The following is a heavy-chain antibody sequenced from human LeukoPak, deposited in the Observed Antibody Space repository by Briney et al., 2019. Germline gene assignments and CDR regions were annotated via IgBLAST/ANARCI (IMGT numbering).Heavy chain of an antibody. D-gene: IGHD5-24*01. CDR2: ISGDGGST. V-gene: IGHV3-43*02. J-gene: IGHJ4*02. Sequence: GGSLRLSCAASGFTFDDYAMHWVRRAPGKGLEWVSLISGDGGSTYYADSVKGRFTISRDNSKNSLCLQMNSLRTEDTALYYCAKVLTRGDGYNNYFDYWGQGTLVTVSS. CDR1: GFTFDDYA. CDR3: AKVLTRGDGYNNYFDY.